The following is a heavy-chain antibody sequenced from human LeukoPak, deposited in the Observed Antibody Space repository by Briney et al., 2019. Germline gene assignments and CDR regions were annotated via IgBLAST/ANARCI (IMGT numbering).Heavy chain of an antibody. CDR3: ARERRSRLYYYDSSGYLV. CDR1: GYTFTSYG. J-gene: IGHJ4*02. CDR2: ISAYNGNT. Sequence: ASVKVSCKASGYTFTSYGISWVRQAPGQGLEWMGWISAYNGNTNYAQKLQGRVTMTTDISTSTAYMELRSLRSDDTAVYYCARERRSRLYYYDSSGYLVWGQGTLVTVSS. D-gene: IGHD3-22*01. V-gene: IGHV1-18*01.